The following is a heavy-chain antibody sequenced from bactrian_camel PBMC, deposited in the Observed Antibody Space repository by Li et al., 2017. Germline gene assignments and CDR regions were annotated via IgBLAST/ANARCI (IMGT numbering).Heavy chain of an antibody. J-gene: IGHJ6*01. CDR2: IDSDGST. D-gene: IGHD3*01. Sequence: VQLVESGGGSVPAGGSLRLSCVASGHTWDTYCMGWFRQVPGKEREGVAAIDSDGSTSYADSVKGRFTISRDNTRKTLYLQLNSLKIEDTARYYCAQATSYCCSSGSWSSAADLGSWGQGTQVTVS. V-gene: IGHV3S55*01. CDR3: AQATSYCCSSGSWSSAADLGS. CDR1: GHTWDTYC.